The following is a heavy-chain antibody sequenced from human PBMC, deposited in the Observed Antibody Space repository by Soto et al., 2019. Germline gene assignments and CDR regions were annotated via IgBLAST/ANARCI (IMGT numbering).Heavy chain of an antibody. CDR2: IYYSGST. J-gene: IGHJ4*02. Sequence: SETPSLTRTVSGGSISRGDYYLRWIRQPPGKGLEWIGYIYYSGSTYYNPSLKSRVTISVDTSKNQFSLKLSSVTAADTAVYYCARRYGGTFDYWGQGTLVTVSS. CDR1: GGSISRGDYY. D-gene: IGHD2-15*01. CDR3: ARRYGGTFDY. V-gene: IGHV4-30-4*01.